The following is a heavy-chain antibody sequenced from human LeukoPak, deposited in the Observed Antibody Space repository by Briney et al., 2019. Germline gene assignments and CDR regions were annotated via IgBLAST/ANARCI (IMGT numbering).Heavy chain of an antibody. D-gene: IGHD3-3*01. CDR1: GFTFSSYT. J-gene: IGHJ4*02. Sequence: GGSLRLSCAASGFTFSSYTMNWVRQAPGKGLEWVSSISGSSSYIYYADSVKGRFTISRDNAKNSLSLQMNSLRAEDTAVYYFARLSSHYYDFWSGYFDYWGQGTLVTVSS. V-gene: IGHV3-21*01. CDR3: ARLSSHYYDFWSGYFDY. CDR2: ISGSSSYI.